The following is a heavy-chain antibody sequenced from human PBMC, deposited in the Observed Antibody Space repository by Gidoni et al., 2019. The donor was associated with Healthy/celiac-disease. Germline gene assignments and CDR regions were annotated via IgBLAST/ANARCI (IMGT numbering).Heavy chain of an antibody. CDR1: GGSISSSSYY. Sequence: QLQLQESCPGLVKPSETLSPTCTVSGGSISSSSYYWGWIRQPPGKGLEWIGSIYYSGSTYYNPSLKSRVTISVDTSKNQFSLKLSSVTAADTAVYYCASHSGSYDAFDIWGQGTMVTVSS. V-gene: IGHV4-39*07. D-gene: IGHD1-26*01. J-gene: IGHJ3*02. CDR3: ASHSGSYDAFDI. CDR2: IYYSGST.